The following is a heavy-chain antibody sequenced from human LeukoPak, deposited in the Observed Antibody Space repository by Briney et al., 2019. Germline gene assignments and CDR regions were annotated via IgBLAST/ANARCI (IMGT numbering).Heavy chain of an antibody. Sequence: GRSLRLSCAASGFTFSSYGMHWVRQAPGKGLEWVAVIWYDGSNKYYADSVKGRFTISRDKSKNTLYLQMNSLRAEDTAVYYCAKRLWSSSTSCYDCWFDPWGQGTLVTVSS. J-gene: IGHJ5*02. CDR3: AKRLWSSSTSCYDCWFDP. V-gene: IGHV3-33*03. CDR2: IWYDGSNK. CDR1: GFTFSSYG. D-gene: IGHD2-2*01.